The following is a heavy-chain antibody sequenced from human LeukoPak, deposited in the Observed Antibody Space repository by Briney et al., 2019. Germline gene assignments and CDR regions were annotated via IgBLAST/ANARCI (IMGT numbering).Heavy chain of an antibody. CDR3: AKDLDIVATITGN. J-gene: IGHJ4*02. D-gene: IGHD5-12*01. Sequence: PGGSLRLSCAASGFTFSSYAMSWVRQAPGKGLEWVSGVSSSGGSTYYADSVKGRITISRDNSKNTLYLQRNSLRAEDTAVYYCAKDLDIVATITGNWGQGTLVTVSS. CDR1: GFTFSSYA. V-gene: IGHV3-23*01. CDR2: VSSSGGST.